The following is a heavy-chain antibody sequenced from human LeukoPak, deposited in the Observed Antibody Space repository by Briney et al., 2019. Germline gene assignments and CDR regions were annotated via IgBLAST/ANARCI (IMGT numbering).Heavy chain of an antibody. CDR2: ISGSGGST. D-gene: IGHD3-10*01. CDR1: GFTFSSYA. Sequence: QSGGSLRLSCAASGFTFSSYALSWVRQAPGKGLDWVSAISGSGGSTYYADSVKGRFTISRDNSKNTLYLQMNSLRAEDTAVYYCANGVRGVINRFDPWGQGTLVTVSS. V-gene: IGHV3-23*01. J-gene: IGHJ5*02. CDR3: ANGVRGVINRFDP.